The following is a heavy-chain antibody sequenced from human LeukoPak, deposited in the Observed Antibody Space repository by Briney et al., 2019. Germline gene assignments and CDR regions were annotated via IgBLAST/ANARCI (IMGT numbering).Heavy chain of an antibody. CDR1: GYSFTTYW. V-gene: IGHV5-51*01. D-gene: IGHD7-27*01. J-gene: IGHJ4*02. CDR2: IYPDDSDT. CDR3: ARVGSSGDGRYFDY. Sequence: GESLKISCKGSGYSFTTYWIGWVRQLPGKGLEWMGIIYPDDSDTRYSLSFQGQVTISADKSISTAYLQWSSLKASDTAIYYCARVGSSGDGRYFDYWGQGTLVTVSS.